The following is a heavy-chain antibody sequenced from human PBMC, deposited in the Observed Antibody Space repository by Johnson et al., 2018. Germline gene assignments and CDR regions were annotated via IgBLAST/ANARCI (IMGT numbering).Heavy chain of an antibody. D-gene: IGHD3-22*01. J-gene: IGHJ4*02. CDR1: GFTFSSHA. Sequence: QVQLVQSGGGVVQPGRSLRLSCAASGFTFSSHAMHWVRQAPGKGLEWLAVISYDGRNKNYADYVKGRFIIPRDNSKNTQYLQMKGLRAEDTGVFYCAKGRGLYDSSGPDYWGQGTLVTVSS. CDR2: ISYDGRNK. CDR3: AKGRGLYDSSGPDY. V-gene: IGHV3-30*18.